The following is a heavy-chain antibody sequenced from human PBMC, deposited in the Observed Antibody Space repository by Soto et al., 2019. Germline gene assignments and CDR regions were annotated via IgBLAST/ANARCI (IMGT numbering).Heavy chain of an antibody. CDR3: ATSPRGYCSSTSCYRGVDY. D-gene: IGHD2-2*01. V-gene: IGHV3-48*01. Sequence: GGSLRLSCAASGFTFSSYSMNWVRQAPGKGLEWVSYISSSSSTIYYADSVKGRFTISRDNAKNSLYLQMNSLRAEDTAVYYCATSPRGYCSSTSCYRGVDYWGQGTLVTVSS. CDR1: GFTFSSYS. CDR2: ISSSSSTI. J-gene: IGHJ4*02.